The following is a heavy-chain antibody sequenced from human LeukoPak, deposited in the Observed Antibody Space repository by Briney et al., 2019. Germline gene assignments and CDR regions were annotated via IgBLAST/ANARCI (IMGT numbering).Heavy chain of an antibody. CDR3: ARGEQQLVGSFYYYYMDV. J-gene: IGHJ6*03. Sequence: PSQTLSLTCTVSGGSISSGSYYWIWIRQPAGKGLEWIGRIYTSGSTNYNPSLKSRVTISVDTSKNQFSLKLSSVTAADTAVYYCARGEQQLVGSFYYYYMDVWGKGTTVTVSS. CDR1: GGSISSGSYY. CDR2: IYTSGST. V-gene: IGHV4-61*02. D-gene: IGHD6-13*01.